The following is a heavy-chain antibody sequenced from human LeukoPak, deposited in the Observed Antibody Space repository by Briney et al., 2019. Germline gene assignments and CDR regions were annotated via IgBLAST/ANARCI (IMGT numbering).Heavy chain of an antibody. CDR1: GYTFTNHY. CDR3: ASGLSSLFSFGAALDYYMDV. D-gene: IGHD5-18*01. Sequence: ASVKVSCKASGYTFTNHYMHWVRQARGQGLEWMVWINPHIGDTNYAQKFQGRVIMTRDTSISTAYMELSSLRSDDTAMYYCASGLSSLFSFGAALDYYMDVWGKGTPVTVSS. J-gene: IGHJ6*03. CDR2: INPHIGDT. V-gene: IGHV1-2*02.